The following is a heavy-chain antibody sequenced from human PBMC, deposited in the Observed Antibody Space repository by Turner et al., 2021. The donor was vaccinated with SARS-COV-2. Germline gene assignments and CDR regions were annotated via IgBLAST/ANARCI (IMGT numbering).Heavy chain of an antibody. CDR2: ISYDGSNK. D-gene: IGHD3-22*01. CDR3: AKGPWYYYDSSGLPYYFDY. V-gene: IGHV3-30*18. CDR1: GFTFCSYG. Sequence: QVQLVESGGGVVQPGRSRRLSCAAAGFTFCSYGMLWVRQAPGKGLEWVEVISYDGSNKYYADSVKGRFTISRDNSKNTLYLQMNSLRAEDTAVYYCAKGPWYYYDSSGLPYYFDYWGQGTLVTVSS. J-gene: IGHJ4*02.